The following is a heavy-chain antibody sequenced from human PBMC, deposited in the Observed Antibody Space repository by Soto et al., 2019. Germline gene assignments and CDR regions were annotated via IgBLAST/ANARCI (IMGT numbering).Heavy chain of an antibody. D-gene: IGHD2-21*02. Sequence: EVQLVESGGGLVKPGGSTRLSCAASGFTFIYAWMTWVRQAPGKGLEWVAPIKGKGGNGATDYAAPVKGRFTISRDDSRNTLYLQMTSLKTEDTAVYYCTAGDGRTDNDFWGQGTLVTVSP. CDR3: TAGDGRTDNDF. V-gene: IGHV3-15*01. CDR2: IKGKGGNGAT. J-gene: IGHJ4*02. CDR1: GFTFIYAW.